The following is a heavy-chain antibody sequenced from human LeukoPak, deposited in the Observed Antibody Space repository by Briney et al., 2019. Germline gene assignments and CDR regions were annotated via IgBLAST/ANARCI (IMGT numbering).Heavy chain of an antibody. V-gene: IGHV3-23*01. J-gene: IGHJ4*02. D-gene: IGHD3-10*01. CDR3: ARENYYGSGTQYYFDY. Sequence: PGGSLRLSCAASGFTFSSYAMSWVRQAPGKGLEWVSAISGSGGSTYYADSVKGRFTISRDNSKNTLYLQMNSLRAEDTAVYSCARENYYGSGTQYYFDYWGQGTLVTVSS. CDR2: ISGSGGST. CDR1: GFTFSSYA.